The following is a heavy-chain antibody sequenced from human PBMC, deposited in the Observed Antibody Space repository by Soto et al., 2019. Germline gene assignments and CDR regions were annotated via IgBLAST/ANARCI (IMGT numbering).Heavy chain of an antibody. Sequence: QVQLVQSGAEVKKPGASVKVSCKASGYTFTSYGISWVRQAPGQGLEWMGWISAYNGNTNYAQKLQGRVTMTTDTXTXTXXMELRSLRSDDTAVYYCARVGYSGYDYYYYYGMDVWGQGTTVTVSS. J-gene: IGHJ6*02. V-gene: IGHV1-18*01. D-gene: IGHD5-12*01. CDR3: ARVGYSGYDYYYYYGMDV. CDR1: GYTFTSYG. CDR2: ISAYNGNT.